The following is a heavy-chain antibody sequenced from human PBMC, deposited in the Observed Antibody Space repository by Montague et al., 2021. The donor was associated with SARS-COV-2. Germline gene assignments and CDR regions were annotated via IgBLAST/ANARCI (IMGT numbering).Heavy chain of an antibody. V-gene: IGHV4-4*07. CDR3: ARDRFDFGAGRQGTIDF. J-gene: IGHJ4*02. D-gene: IGHD3-10*01. Sequence: SETLPLTCSVSGDSITNHYWSWIRQPAGKGLEWIGRMHFTGKSNFSPFFSSRLTMSADTSKNQFSLKLTSVTAADTAIYFCARDRFDFGAGRQGTIDFWGQGTLVTVSS. CDR2: MHFTGKS. CDR1: GDSITNHY.